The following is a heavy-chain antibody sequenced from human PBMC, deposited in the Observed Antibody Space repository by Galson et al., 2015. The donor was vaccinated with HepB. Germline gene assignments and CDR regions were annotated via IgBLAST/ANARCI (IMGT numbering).Heavy chain of an antibody. J-gene: IGHJ4*02. Sequence: SVKVSCKASGGTFSSYTISWVRQAPGQGLEWMGRIIPILGIANYAQKFQGRVTITADKSTSTAYMELSSLRSEDTAVYYCARGIAAAGPNFDYWGQGTLVTVSS. CDR3: ARGIAAAGPNFDY. D-gene: IGHD6-13*01. CDR2: IIPILGIA. V-gene: IGHV1-69*02. CDR1: GGTFSSYT.